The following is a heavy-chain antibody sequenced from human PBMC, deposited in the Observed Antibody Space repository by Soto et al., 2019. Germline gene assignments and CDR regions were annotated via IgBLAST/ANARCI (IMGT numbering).Heavy chain of an antibody. CDR1: GFTFSSYA. CDR2: ISGSGGST. Sequence: EVQLLESGGGLVQPGGSLRLSCAASGFTFSSYAMSWVRQAPGKGLAWVSAISGSGGSTYYADSVKGRFTISRDNSKNTLYLQMNSLRAEDTAVYYCAKARVLWFGGGMDVWGQGTTVTVSS. CDR3: AKARVLWFGGGMDV. D-gene: IGHD3-10*01. V-gene: IGHV3-23*01. J-gene: IGHJ6*02.